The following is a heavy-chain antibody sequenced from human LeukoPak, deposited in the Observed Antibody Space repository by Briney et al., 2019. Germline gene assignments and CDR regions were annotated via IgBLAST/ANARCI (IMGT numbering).Heavy chain of an antibody. Sequence: GESLKISCKGSGYSFTSYWIGWVRQMPGKGLEWMGIIYPGDSDTRYSPSFQGQVTISTDKSISTAYLQWSSLKASDTAMYYCARPYYYDSSGYEGGAFDIWGQGTMVTVSS. CDR3: ARPYYYDSSGYEGGAFDI. CDR1: GYSFTSYW. CDR2: IYPGDSDT. V-gene: IGHV5-51*01. D-gene: IGHD3-22*01. J-gene: IGHJ3*02.